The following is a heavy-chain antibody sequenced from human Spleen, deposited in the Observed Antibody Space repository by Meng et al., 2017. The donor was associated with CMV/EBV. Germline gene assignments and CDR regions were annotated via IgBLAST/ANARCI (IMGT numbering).Heavy chain of an antibody. Sequence: ESLKISCTVSGDSISSDAYYWSWIRQPPGRGLEWIACIYYSGSTSYNPSLKSRVTISLDTSNNQFSLMLTSVTSADTAVYYCARIPLVRGAISKYYFDYWGQGTLVTVSS. J-gene: IGHJ4*02. D-gene: IGHD3-10*01. CDR1: GDSISSDAYY. CDR3: ARIPLVRGAISKYYFDY. V-gene: IGHV4-61*08. CDR2: IYYSGST.